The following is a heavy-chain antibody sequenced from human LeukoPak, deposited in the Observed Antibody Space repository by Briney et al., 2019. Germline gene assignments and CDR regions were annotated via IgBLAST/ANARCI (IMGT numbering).Heavy chain of an antibody. V-gene: IGHV4-31*03. CDR2: IYYSGST. Sequence: SETLSLTCTVSGGSISSGGYYWSWIRQHPGKGLEWIGYIYYSGSTYYNPSLKSRVTISVDTSKNQFSLKLSSVTAADRAVYYCARENTSSSSAIDYWGQGTLVAVSS. D-gene: IGHD6-6*01. J-gene: IGHJ4*02. CDR1: GGSISSGGYY. CDR3: ARENTSSSSAIDY.